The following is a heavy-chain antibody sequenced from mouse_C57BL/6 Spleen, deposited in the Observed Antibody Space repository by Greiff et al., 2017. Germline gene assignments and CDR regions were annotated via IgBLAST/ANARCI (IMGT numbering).Heavy chain of an antibody. CDR1: GYTFTSYW. V-gene: IGHV1-69*01. Sequence: QVQLQQPGAELVMPGASVKLSCKASGYTFTSYWMHWVKQRPGQGLEWIGEIDPSDSYTNYNQKFKGKSTLTVDKSSSTAYMQLSSLTSEDSAVYYCAILRYSLGAMDYWGQGTSVTVSS. D-gene: IGHD1-1*01. CDR2: IDPSDSYT. J-gene: IGHJ4*01. CDR3: AILRYSLGAMDY.